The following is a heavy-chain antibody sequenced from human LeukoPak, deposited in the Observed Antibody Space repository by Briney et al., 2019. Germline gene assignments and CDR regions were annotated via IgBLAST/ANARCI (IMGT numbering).Heavy chain of an antibody. CDR3: AREDTAMVNSYDY. D-gene: IGHD5-18*01. J-gene: IGHJ4*02. CDR1: GFTFSSYS. CDR2: ISSSSSYI. Sequence: SGRSLRLSCAASGFTFSSYSMNWVRQAPGKGLEWVSSISSSSSYIYYADSVKGRFTISRDNAKNSLYLQMNSLRAEDTAVYYCAREDTAMVNSYDYWGQGTLVTVSS. V-gene: IGHV3-21*01.